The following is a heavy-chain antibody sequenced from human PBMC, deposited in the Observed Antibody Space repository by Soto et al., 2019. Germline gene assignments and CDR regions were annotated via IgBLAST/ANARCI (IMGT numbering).Heavy chain of an antibody. J-gene: IGHJ5*02. V-gene: IGHV3-74*01. D-gene: IGHD6-13*01. CDR1: GFTFSRNW. CDR2: INSDGTTT. CDR3: ATVGTGSYNWFDP. Sequence: EVQLVESGGGLVQPGGSLRLSCAASGFTFSRNWMHWVRQAPRKGLVWLSRINSDGTTTTYADSVKGRFTISRDNSKNTVYLQINNLRADDTAVYYCATVGTGSYNWFDPWGQGTLVTVSS.